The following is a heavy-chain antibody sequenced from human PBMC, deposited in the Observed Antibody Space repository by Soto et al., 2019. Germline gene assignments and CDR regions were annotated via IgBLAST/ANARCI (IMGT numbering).Heavy chain of an antibody. D-gene: IGHD3-3*01. CDR2: IWYDGSNK. CDR1: GFTFSSYG. CDR3: ARSEDYDFWSGYEITPFDY. J-gene: IGHJ4*02. V-gene: IGHV3-33*01. Sequence: GGSLRLSCAASGFTFSSYGMHWVRQAPGKGLEWVAVIWYDGSNKYYADSVKGRFTISRDNSKNTLYLQMNSLRAEDTAVYYCARSEDYDFWSGYEITPFDYWGQGTLVTVSS.